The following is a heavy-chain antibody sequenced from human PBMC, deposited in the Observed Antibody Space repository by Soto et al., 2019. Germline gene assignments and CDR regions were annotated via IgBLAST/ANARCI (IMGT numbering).Heavy chain of an antibody. CDR3: AGGQDNLAVNFDY. Sequence: QVQLMESGGGLVKPGGSLRLSCAASGSSFSDYYMSWIRQAPGKGLEWLSYITSSSSYTHYADSVKGRFTISRDNAKNSLYLQMNSLRAEDTAVYYCAGGQDNLAVNFDYWGQGTLVTVSS. CDR1: GSSFSDYY. V-gene: IGHV3-11*03. D-gene: IGHD1-1*01. J-gene: IGHJ4*02. CDR2: ITSSSSYT.